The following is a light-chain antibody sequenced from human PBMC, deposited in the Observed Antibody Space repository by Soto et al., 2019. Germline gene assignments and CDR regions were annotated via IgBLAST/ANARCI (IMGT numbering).Light chain of an antibody. CDR2: GAS. CDR1: QSVSSSY. V-gene: IGKV3-20*01. J-gene: IGKJ1*01. CDR3: QQYGSSPLT. Sequence: EIVLTQSPGTLSLSPGKRATISCRASQSVSSSYLAWYQQKPGQAPRLLIYGASSRATGIPDRLSGSGSGTDFTLTISRLEPEDFAVYYCQQYGSSPLTFGQGTKVDI.